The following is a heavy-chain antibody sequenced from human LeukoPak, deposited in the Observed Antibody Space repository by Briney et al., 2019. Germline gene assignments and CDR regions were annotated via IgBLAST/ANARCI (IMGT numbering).Heavy chain of an antibody. J-gene: IGHJ4*02. D-gene: IGHD6-13*01. CDR2: IKQDGSEK. Sequence: QPGGSLRLSCAASGFTFSSYWMSWVRQAPGKGLEWVANIKQDGSEKYYVDSVKGRFTISRDNAKNSLYLQMNSLRAEDTAVYYCAKGLESSIWYTLIDYWGQGTLVTVSS. CDR1: GFTFSSYW. CDR3: AKGLESSIWYTLIDY. V-gene: IGHV3-7*03.